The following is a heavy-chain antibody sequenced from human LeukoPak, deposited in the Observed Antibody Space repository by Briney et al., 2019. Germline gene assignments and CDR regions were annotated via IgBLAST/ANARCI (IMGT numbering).Heavy chain of an antibody. CDR2: IYSSGST. CDR3: ARVPYYYDSSGYYGAFDI. D-gene: IGHD3-22*01. CDR1: GFTVSSNY. Sequence: PGGSLRLSCAASGFTVSSNYMSWVRQAPGKGLEWVSVIYSSGSTYYADSVKGRFTISRDNSKNTLYLQMNRLRAEDTAVYYCARVPYYYDSSGYYGAFDIWGQGTMVTVSS. J-gene: IGHJ3*02. V-gene: IGHV3-53*01.